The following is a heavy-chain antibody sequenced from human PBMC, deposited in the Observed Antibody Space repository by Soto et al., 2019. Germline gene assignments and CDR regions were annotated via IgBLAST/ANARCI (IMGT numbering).Heavy chain of an antibody. D-gene: IGHD3-22*01. CDR1: GYTFTNYY. V-gene: IGHV1-46*01. CDR3: ARDFYQSSGYCDY. Sequence: ASVKVSCKTSGYTFTNYYMHWVRQAPGQGLEWMGINKCSGGETTYTQRFKGRLTMATDTSTGTAYMELRSLRSDDTAVYYCARDFYQSSGYCDYWGQGTLVTVSS. J-gene: IGHJ4*02. CDR2: NKCSGGET.